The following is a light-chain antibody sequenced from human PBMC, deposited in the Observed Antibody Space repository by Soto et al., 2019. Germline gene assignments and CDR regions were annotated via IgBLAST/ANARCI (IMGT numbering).Light chain of an antibody. CDR2: GAS. J-gene: IGKJ1*01. CDR1: QSVSSN. V-gene: IGKV3-15*01. Sequence: VLTQSPGTLSVSPGERATLSCRASQSVSSNLAWYQQKPGQAPRLLIYGASTRATGIPARFSGSGSGTEFTLTISSLQSEDFAVYYCQQYNNWPPWTFGQGTKVDI. CDR3: QQYNNWPPWT.